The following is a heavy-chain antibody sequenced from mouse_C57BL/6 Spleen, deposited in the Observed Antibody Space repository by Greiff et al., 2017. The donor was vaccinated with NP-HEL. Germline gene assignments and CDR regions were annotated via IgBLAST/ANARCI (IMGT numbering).Heavy chain of an antibody. Sequence: VKVVESGPELVKPGASVKISCKASGYAFSSSWMNWVKQRPGKGLEWIGRIYTGDGDTNYNGKFKGKATLTADKASSTAYMQLSSLTSDDSAVYFCARTPYVSSSWFAYWGQGTLVTVSA. J-gene: IGHJ3*01. D-gene: IGHD1-1*01. CDR2: IYTGDGDT. V-gene: IGHV1-82*01. CDR3: ARTPYVSSSWFAY. CDR1: GYAFSSSW.